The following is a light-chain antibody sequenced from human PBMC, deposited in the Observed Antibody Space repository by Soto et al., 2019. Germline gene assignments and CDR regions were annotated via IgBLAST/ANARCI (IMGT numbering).Light chain of an antibody. CDR3: QQYNNWPVT. CDR2: GAS. CDR1: QSVSSN. V-gene: IGKV3-15*01. J-gene: IGKJ1*01. Sequence: EIVWMQSPATLSVSTGERATLSCRASQSVSSNLAWYQQKPGQAPRLLIYGASTRATGIPARFSGSGSGTEFTLTISSLQSEDFAVYYCQQYNNWPVTFGQGT.